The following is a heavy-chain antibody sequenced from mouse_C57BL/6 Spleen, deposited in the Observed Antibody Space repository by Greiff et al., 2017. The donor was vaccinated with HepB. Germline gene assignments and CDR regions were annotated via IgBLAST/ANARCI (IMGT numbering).Heavy chain of an antibody. CDR1: GYTFTSYW. J-gene: IGHJ2*01. D-gene: IGHD2-1*01. Sequence: QVQLKQPGTELVKPGASVKLSCKASGYTFTSYWMHWVKQRPGQGLEWIGNINPSNGGTNYNEKFKSKATLTVDKSSSTAYMQLSSLTSEDSAVYYCARGPYGNYHFDYWGQGTTLTVSS. CDR2: INPSNGGT. V-gene: IGHV1-53*01. CDR3: ARGPYGNYHFDY.